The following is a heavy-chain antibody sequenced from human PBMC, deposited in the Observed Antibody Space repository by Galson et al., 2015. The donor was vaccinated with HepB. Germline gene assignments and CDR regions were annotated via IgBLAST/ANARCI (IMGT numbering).Heavy chain of an antibody. J-gene: IGHJ5*02. V-gene: IGHV1-3*01. CDR1: GYTFTSYA. CDR3: ARGPRYCSSTSCYYGNWFDP. CDR2: INAGNGNT. Sequence: SVKVSCKPSGYTFTSYAMHWVRQAPGQRLEWMGWINAGNGNTKYSQKFQGRVTITRVTSASTAYMELSSLRSEDTAVYYCARGPRYCSSTSCYYGNWFDPWGQGTLVTVSS. D-gene: IGHD2-2*01.